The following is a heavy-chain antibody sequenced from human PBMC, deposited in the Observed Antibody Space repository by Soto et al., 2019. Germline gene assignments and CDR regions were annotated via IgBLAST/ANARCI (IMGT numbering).Heavy chain of an antibody. CDR2: LYSGGAT. J-gene: IGHJ4*02. D-gene: IGHD3-10*01. Sequence: LRLSCAASGFTVSINYMTWVRQAPGKGLEWVSLLYSGGATHYAASVKGRFTISSHSSQNTLFLQMNSLRTEDTATYYCVRGRYGSEIHWSQGTKVTVSS. V-gene: IGHV3-53*04. CDR3: VRGRYGSEIH. CDR1: GFTVSINY.